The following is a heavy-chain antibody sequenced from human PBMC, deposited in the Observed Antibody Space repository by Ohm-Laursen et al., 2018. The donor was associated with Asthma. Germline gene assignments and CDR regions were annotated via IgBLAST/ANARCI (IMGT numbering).Heavy chain of an antibody. CDR1: GFTFSSYA. J-gene: IGHJ6*02. CDR2: ISGSGGST. CDR3: AKGREAARTSLDV. D-gene: IGHD6-6*01. Sequence: SLRLSCAAPGFTFSSYAMSWVRQAPGKGLEWVSAISGSGGSTYYADSVKGRFTISRDNSKNTLYLQMNSLRAEDTAVYYCAKGREAARTSLDVWGQGTTVTVPS. V-gene: IGHV3-23*01.